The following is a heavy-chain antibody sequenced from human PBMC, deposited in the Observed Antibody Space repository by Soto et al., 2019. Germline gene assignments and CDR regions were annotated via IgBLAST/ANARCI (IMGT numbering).Heavy chain of an antibody. CDR1: GGTFSSHA. J-gene: IGHJ4*02. CDR3: ARDVVHYYDSSGSFDY. V-gene: IGHV1-69*13. D-gene: IGHD3-22*01. CDR2: IIPIFGTA. Sequence: SVKVSCKASGGTFSSHAISWVRQAPGQGLEWMGGIIPIFGTANYAQKFQGRVTITADESTSTAYMELSSLRSEDTAVYYCARDVVHYYDSSGSFDYWGQGTLVTVSS.